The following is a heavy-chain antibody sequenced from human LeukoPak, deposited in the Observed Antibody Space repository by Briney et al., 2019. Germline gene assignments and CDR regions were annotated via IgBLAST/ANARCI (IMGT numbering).Heavy chain of an antibody. CDR3: ARAPLCSGWFSFDY. CDR2: ISYDGSDK. D-gene: IGHD6-19*01. V-gene: IGHV3-30-3*01. CDR1: GFTFSSYA. J-gene: IGHJ4*02. Sequence: GGSLRLSCAASGFTFSSYAMHWVRQAPGKGLEWVAVISYDGSDKYYADSVKGRFTISRDNSKNTLYLQMNSLRAEDTAVYYCARAPLCSGWFSFDYWGQGTLVTVSS.